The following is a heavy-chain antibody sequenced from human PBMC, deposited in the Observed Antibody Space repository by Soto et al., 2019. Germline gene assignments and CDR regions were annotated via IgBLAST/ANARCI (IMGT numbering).Heavy chain of an antibody. CDR3: ARTAAAVAWFDP. D-gene: IGHD6-13*01. Sequence: SETLSLTCTVSGGSISSYYWSWIRQPTGKGLEWIGYIYYSGSTNYNPSLKSRVTISVDTSKNQFSLKLSSVTAADTTVYYCARTAAAVAWFDPWGQGTLVTVSS. V-gene: IGHV4-59*01. CDR1: GGSISSYY. CDR2: IYYSGST. J-gene: IGHJ5*02.